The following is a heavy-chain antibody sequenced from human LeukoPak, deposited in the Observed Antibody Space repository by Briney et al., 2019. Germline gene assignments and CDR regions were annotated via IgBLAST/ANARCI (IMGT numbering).Heavy chain of an antibody. CDR1: GFTFSSYW. D-gene: IGHD3-16*01. V-gene: IGHV3-7*01. Sequence: GGSLRLSCAASGFTFSSYWMSWVRQAPGKGLEWVATIKADGGDKYYVNSVKGRFTISRDNAKNSLSLQMDSLRAEDTAVYYCARGGLWGGDYWGQGTLVTVSS. CDR3: ARGGLWGGDY. CDR2: IKADGGDK. J-gene: IGHJ4*02.